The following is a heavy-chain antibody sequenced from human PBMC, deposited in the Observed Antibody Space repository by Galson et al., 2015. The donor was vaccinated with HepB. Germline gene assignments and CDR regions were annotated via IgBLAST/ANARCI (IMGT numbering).Heavy chain of an antibody. CDR2: IIPILGIA. V-gene: IGHV1-69*10. CDR1: GGTFSSYA. Sequence: SVKVSCKASGGTFSSYAISWVRQAPGQGLEWMGGIIPILGIANYAQKFQGRVTITADKSTSTAYMELSSLRSEDTAVYYCARQYNWNPTYYYYMDVWGKGTTVTVSS. D-gene: IGHD1-20*01. J-gene: IGHJ6*03. CDR3: ARQYNWNPTYYYYMDV.